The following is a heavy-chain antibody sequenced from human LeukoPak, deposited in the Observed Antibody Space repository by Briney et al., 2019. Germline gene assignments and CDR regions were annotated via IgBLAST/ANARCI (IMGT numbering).Heavy chain of an antibody. V-gene: IGHV6-1*01. CDR1: GDSVSSNSVA. D-gene: IGHD6-19*01. CDR2: TYCRSKWYN. Sequence: SQTLSLTCAISGDSVSSNSVAWNWIRQSPSRGLEWLGRTYCRSKWYNDYAVSVKSRITINPETSKNQFSLHLNSMTPEDTAVYYCARVKWRGPTSSGWLDYWGQGTLVTVSS. J-gene: IGHJ4*02. CDR3: ARVKWRGPTSSGWLDY.